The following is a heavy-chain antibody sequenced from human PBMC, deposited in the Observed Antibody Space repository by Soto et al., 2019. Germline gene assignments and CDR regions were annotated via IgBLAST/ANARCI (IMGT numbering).Heavy chain of an antibody. Sequence: PSETLSHTCTVSGGSISSYYWSWIRQPPGKGLEWIGYIYYSGSTNYNPSLKSRVTISVDTSKNQFSLKLSSVTAADTAVYYCARGSDYDFWSGYFGYWGQGTLVTVSS. J-gene: IGHJ4*02. D-gene: IGHD3-3*01. CDR3: ARGSDYDFWSGYFGY. V-gene: IGHV4-59*01. CDR1: GGSISSYY. CDR2: IYYSGST.